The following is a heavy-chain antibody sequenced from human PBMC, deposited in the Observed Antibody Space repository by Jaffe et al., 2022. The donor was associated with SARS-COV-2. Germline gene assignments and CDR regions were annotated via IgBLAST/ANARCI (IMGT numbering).Heavy chain of an antibody. CDR1: GFTFSSNS. D-gene: IGHD3-22*01. CDR2: ISGTSSYI. CDR3: ARVRYYDSSGYPRRDAFDI. J-gene: IGHJ3*02. V-gene: IGHV3-21*01. Sequence: EVQLVESGGGLVKPGGSLRLSCAASGFTFSSNSMNWVRQAPGKGLEWVSFISGTSSYIYYADSVKGRFTISRDNAKKSLYLQMNSLRAEDTAVYYCARVRYYDSSGYPRRDAFDIWGQGTMVTVSS.